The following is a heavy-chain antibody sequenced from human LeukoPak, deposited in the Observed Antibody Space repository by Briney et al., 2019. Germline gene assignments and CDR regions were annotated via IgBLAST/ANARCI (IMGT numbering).Heavy chain of an antibody. J-gene: IGHJ6*03. Sequence: ASVKVSCKASGYTFAVYYMQWVRQAPGQGLEWMGWINPNSGGTNYAQKFQGRVTMTRDTSISTAYMELSSLRSDDSAVYYCARGVSGAYYYYYMDVWGKGTTVTVSS. D-gene: IGHD1-26*01. CDR3: ARGVSGAYYYYYMDV. CDR2: INPNSGGT. CDR1: GYTFAVYY. V-gene: IGHV1-2*02.